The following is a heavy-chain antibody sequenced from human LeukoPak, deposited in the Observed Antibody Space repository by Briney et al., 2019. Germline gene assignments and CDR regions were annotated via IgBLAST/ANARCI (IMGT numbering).Heavy chain of an antibody. V-gene: IGHV3-30*04. CDR3: ARYCSGGSCPHYYGMDV. CDR2: ISYDGSNK. CDR1: GFTFSSYA. D-gene: IGHD2-15*01. Sequence: GGSLRLSCAASGFTFSSYAMHWVRQAPGKGLEWVAVISYDGSNKYYADSVKGRFTISRDNSKNTLYLQMNSLRAEDTAVYYCARYCSGGSCPHYYGMDVWGKGTTVTVSS. J-gene: IGHJ6*04.